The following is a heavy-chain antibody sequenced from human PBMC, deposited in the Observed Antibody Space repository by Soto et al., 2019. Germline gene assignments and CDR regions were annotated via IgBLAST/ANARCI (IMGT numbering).Heavy chain of an antibody. J-gene: IGHJ4*02. CDR3: ARTLYGDNVDS. V-gene: IGHV1-8*01. CDR2: LNPNRGNT. Sequence: HVQLVQSGAEVKKPGASVKVSCKASGYTFTSYDSNWVRQAPGQGLEWMGWLNPNRGNTGYAQKFQGRVTMTRTTSISTAYMELSSLRSEDTAVYYCARTLYGDNVDSWGQGTLVTVSS. CDR1: GYTFTSYD. D-gene: IGHD4-17*01.